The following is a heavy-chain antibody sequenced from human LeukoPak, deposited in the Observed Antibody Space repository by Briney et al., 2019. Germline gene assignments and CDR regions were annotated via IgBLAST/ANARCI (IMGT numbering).Heavy chain of an antibody. J-gene: IGHJ3*02. CDR2: IYTSGST. V-gene: IGHV4-4*07. CDR3: ARSRCSSISCASRGAFDI. CDR1: GGSISNYY. D-gene: IGHD2-2*01. Sequence: SETLSLTCTVSGGSISNYYWSWIRQPAGKGLELIGRIYTSGSTNYNPSLKSRVTMSVDTSKNQFSLKLSSVTAADTAVYYCARSRCSSISCASRGAFDIWGQGTMVTVSS.